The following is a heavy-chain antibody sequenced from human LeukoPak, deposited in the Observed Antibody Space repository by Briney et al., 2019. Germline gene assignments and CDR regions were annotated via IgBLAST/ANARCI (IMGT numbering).Heavy chain of an antibody. J-gene: IGHJ4*02. V-gene: IGHV6-1*01. D-gene: IGHD2-8*01. CDR2: TYYRSKWYS. CDR3: ARTNNGDLEF. CDR1: GDSVSSNSAA. Sequence: SQTLSLTCAISGDSVSSNSAAWNWIRQSPSRGLEWLGRTYYRSKWYSSYAISVKGRITINPDTSKNQCSLQPNSVTPEDTAVYCCARTNNGDLEFWGQGHLVTVSS.